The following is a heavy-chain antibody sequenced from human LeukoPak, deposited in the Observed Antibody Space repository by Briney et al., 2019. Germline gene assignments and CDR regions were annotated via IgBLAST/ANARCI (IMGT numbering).Heavy chain of an antibody. V-gene: IGHV4-39*01. CDR1: GGSISSNSYY. Sequence: SETLSLTCTVSGGSISSNSYYWGWIRQPPGKGLEWIGSIYYSGSTYYNPSLKSRVTISVDTSKNQFSLKLSSVTAADTAVYYCASEISSRGAFDIWGQGTMVTVSS. CDR2: IYYSGST. D-gene: IGHD6-13*01. J-gene: IGHJ3*02. CDR3: ASEISSRGAFDI.